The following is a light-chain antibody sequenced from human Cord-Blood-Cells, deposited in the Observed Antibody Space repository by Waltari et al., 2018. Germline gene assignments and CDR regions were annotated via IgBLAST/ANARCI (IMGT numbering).Light chain of an antibody. CDR1: SSDVGGYNY. Sequence: QSALTQPASVSGSPGQSITIPCPGTSSDVGGYNYVSGYQQHPGKAPKLMIYDVSNRPSGVSNRFSGSKSGNTASLTISGLQAEDEADYYCSSYTSSSTVVFGGGTKLTVL. V-gene: IGLV2-14*01. J-gene: IGLJ2*01. CDR2: DVS. CDR3: SSYTSSSTVV.